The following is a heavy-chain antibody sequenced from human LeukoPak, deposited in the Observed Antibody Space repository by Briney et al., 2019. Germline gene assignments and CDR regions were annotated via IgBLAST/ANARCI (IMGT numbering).Heavy chain of an antibody. V-gene: IGHV3-53*01. CDR2: IYAGGNT. CDR1: GFTFSIYG. J-gene: IGHJ6*02. CDR3: ARVHSSGFYGLDV. D-gene: IGHD3-22*01. Sequence: GGSLRLSCEASGFTFSIYGMHWVRQAPGKGLEWVSVIYAGGNTNYADSVRGRFTISRDNSINTLYLQMNGLRAEDTAVYYCARVHSSGFYGLDVWGHGTTVTVSS.